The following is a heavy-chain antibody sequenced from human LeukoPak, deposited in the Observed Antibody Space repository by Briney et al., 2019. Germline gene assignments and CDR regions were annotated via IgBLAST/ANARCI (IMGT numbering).Heavy chain of an antibody. CDR2: IIPILGIA. J-gene: IGHJ4*02. V-gene: IGHV1-69*02. CDR1: GGTFSSYT. CDR3: ARGIPYYYDSSGYPNYPYYFDY. D-gene: IGHD3-22*01. Sequence: SVKVSCKASGGTFSSYTISWVRQAPGQGLEWMGRIIPILGIANYAQKFQGRVTITADKSTSSAYMELSSLRSEDTAVYYCARGIPYYYDSSGYPNYPYYFDYWGQGTLVTVSS.